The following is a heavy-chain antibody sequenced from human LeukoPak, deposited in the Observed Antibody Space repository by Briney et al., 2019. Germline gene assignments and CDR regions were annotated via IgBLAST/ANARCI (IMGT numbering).Heavy chain of an antibody. CDR1: GDSVSSNSVT. Sequence: SQTLSLTCAISGDSVSSNSVTWNWIRQSPSRGLEWLGRTYYRSTWYNDYAVSVRGRITVNPDTSKNQFSLHLNSVTPEDAAVYYCARRLTQYDCFDPWGQGILVTVSS. D-gene: IGHD2-2*01. J-gene: IGHJ5*02. CDR2: TYYRSTWYN. CDR3: ARRLTQYDCFDP. V-gene: IGHV6-1*01.